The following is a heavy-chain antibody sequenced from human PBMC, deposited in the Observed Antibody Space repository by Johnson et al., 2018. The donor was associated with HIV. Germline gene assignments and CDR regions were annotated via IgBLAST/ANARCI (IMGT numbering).Heavy chain of an antibody. CDR1: GFTFSSYG. D-gene: IGHD1-1*01. J-gene: IGHJ3*02. Sequence: VQLVESGGGVVQPGGSLRLSCAASGFTFSSYGMHWVRQAPGKGLEWVAFMPFYESDGYYADFVKGRFIMSRDNSKTTVFLQMNSLRADDTAMYYWATSTASDALDIWGQGTMVTVSS. CDR2: MPFYESDG. V-gene: IGHV3-30*02. CDR3: ATSTASDALDI.